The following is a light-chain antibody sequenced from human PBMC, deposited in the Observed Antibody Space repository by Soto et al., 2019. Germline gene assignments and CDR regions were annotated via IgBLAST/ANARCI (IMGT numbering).Light chain of an antibody. Sequence: DIQMTQSPSTLSASVGDRVTITCRARQRISSWLAWYQQKLWTAPNLLLYKAYTLQGGVPSRFRGSGSGKEFTLTISSLQPDDSAIYYCQQYSDNWTFGQATTVEIK. CDR1: QRISSW. CDR2: KAY. J-gene: IGKJ1*01. V-gene: IGKV1-5*03. CDR3: QQYSDNWT.